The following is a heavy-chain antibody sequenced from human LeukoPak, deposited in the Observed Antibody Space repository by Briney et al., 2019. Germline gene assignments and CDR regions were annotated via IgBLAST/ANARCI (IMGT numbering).Heavy chain of an antibody. CDR2: IYYSGST. D-gene: IGHD3-10*01. Sequence: SETLSLTCTVSGGSISSSRYYWGWIRQPPGKGLEWIGSIYYSGSTYYNPSLKSRVTISVDTSKNQFSLKLSSVTAADTAVYYCANAGEYGEYWGQGTLVTVSS. CDR1: GGSISSSRYY. V-gene: IGHV4-39*07. J-gene: IGHJ4*02. CDR3: ANAGEYGEY.